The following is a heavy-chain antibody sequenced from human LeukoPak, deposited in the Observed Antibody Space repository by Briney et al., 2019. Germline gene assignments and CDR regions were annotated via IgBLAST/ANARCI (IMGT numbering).Heavy chain of an antibody. Sequence: GSLRLSCAASGFTFSSYGMTWVRQPPGKGLEWIGSIYYSESTYYNPSLKSRVTISVDTSKNQFSLKLSSVTAADTAVYYCARSPAYYYDSSGYYSPFDYWGQGTLVTVSS. D-gene: IGHD3-22*01. V-gene: IGHV4-39*07. CDR3: ARSPAYYYDSSGYYSPFDY. CDR1: GFTFSSYG. CDR2: IYYSEST. J-gene: IGHJ4*02.